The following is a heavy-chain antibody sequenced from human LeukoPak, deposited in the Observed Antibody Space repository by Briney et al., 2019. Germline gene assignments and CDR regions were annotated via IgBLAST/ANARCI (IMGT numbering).Heavy chain of an antibody. CDR2: INHSGST. CDR3: ARGPPFDY. J-gene: IGHJ4*02. Sequence: SETLSLTCAVYGGSFSGYYWSWIRQPPGKGLEWIGEINHSGSTNYNPSLKSRVTISVDTSKNQFSLKLSSVTAADTAVYYCARGPPFDYWGQGTMVTVSS. CDR1: GGSFSGYY. V-gene: IGHV4-34*01.